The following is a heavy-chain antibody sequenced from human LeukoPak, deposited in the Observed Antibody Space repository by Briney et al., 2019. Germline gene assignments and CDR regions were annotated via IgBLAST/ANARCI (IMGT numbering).Heavy chain of an antibody. J-gene: IGHJ4*02. Sequence: PSETLSLTCTVSRGSISNYYWGWIRQPPGKGLEWIGFFSYSGSTNYNPSLKSLVTISVDTSKNQFSLKLTSVTAADTAVYYCARDGPGDVGFDYWGQGTLVTVSS. CDR3: ARDGPGDVGFDY. D-gene: IGHD7-27*01. V-gene: IGHV4-59*01. CDR2: FSYSGST. CDR1: RGSISNYY.